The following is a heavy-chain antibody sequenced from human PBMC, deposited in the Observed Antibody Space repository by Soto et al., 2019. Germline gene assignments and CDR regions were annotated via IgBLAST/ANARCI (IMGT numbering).Heavy chain of an antibody. Sequence: SGPTLVNPTQTLTLTCTFSGFSLTTSTVGVGWIRQPPGKALEWLALTYSNDDKRYSPSLKSRLTITKDTSKNQVVLTMTTMDPVDTATYYCAHSPFTSGWYYFAYWGQGTLVTVSS. CDR1: GFSLTTSTVG. CDR3: AHSPFTSGWYYFAY. J-gene: IGHJ4*02. V-gene: IGHV2-5*01. D-gene: IGHD6-19*01. CDR2: TYSNDDK.